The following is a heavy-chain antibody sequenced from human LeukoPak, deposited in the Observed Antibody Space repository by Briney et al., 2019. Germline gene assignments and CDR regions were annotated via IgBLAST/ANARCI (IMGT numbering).Heavy chain of an antibody. J-gene: IGHJ4*02. CDR3: AKDSIRFQGIAAAAPFDY. Sequence: GGSLRLSCAASGFTFDDYTMHWVRQAPGKGLEWVSLISWDGGSTYYADSVKGRFTISRDNSKNSLYLQMNSLRTEDTALYYCAKDSIRFQGIAAAAPFDYRGQGTLVTVSS. D-gene: IGHD6-13*01. V-gene: IGHV3-43*01. CDR1: GFTFDDYT. CDR2: ISWDGGST.